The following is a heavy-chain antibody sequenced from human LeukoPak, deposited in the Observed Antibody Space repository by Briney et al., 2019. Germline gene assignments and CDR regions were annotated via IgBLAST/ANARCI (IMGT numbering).Heavy chain of an antibody. CDR3: ARDTDTAIPDFDY. V-gene: IGHV3-74*01. D-gene: IGHD5-18*01. J-gene: IGHJ4*02. Sequence: GALRLSCAASGFTFSSYWMHWVRQAPGKGLVWVSRINSDGSSTSYADSVKGRFTISRDNAKNTLYLQMNSLRAEDTAVYYCARDTDTAIPDFDYWGQGTLVTVSS. CDR1: GFTFSSYW. CDR2: INSDGSST.